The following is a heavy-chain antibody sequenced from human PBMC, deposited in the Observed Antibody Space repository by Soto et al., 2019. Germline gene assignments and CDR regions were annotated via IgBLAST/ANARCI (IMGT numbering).Heavy chain of an antibody. J-gene: IGHJ6*02. Sequence: ASVKVSCKASGYTFTGYYMHWVRQAPGQGLEWMGWINPNSGGTNYAQKFQGWVTMTRDTSISTAYMELSRLRSDDTAVYYCARGGVVGAIVKSRSYYYYYGMDVWGQGTTVTVSS. D-gene: IGHD3-10*01. CDR3: ARGGVVGAIVKSRSYYYYYGMDV. V-gene: IGHV1-2*04. CDR1: GYTFTGYY. CDR2: INPNSGGT.